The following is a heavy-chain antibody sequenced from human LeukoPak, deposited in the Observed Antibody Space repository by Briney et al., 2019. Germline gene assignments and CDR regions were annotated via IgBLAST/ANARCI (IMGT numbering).Heavy chain of an antibody. CDR2: INTGGSTT. Sequence: GGSLRLSCAASGFTFSNYWMHWVRQAPGKGLVCVSRINTGGSTTTYADSVKGRFTISRDNAKNTLYLQMNSLRAEDTAVYYCARAADYYASGIFYWGQGTLVTVSS. CDR3: ARAADYYASGIFY. V-gene: IGHV3-74*01. CDR1: GFTFSNYW. D-gene: IGHD3-10*01. J-gene: IGHJ4*02.